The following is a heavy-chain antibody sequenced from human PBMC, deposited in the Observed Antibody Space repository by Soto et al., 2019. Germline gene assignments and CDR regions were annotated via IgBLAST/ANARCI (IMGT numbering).Heavy chain of an antibody. CDR2: TYYRSKWYN. Sequence: PSQTLSLTCAISGDSVSSNSAAWNWIRQSPSRGLEWLGRTYYRSKWYNDYAVSVKSRITINPDTSKNQFSLQLNSVTPEDTAVYYCARGAGGEIRFKRHGHDAFDIWGQGTMVTVSS. CDR1: GDSVSSNSAA. D-gene: IGHD3-10*01. V-gene: IGHV6-1*01. CDR3: ARGAGGEIRFKRHGHDAFDI. J-gene: IGHJ3*02.